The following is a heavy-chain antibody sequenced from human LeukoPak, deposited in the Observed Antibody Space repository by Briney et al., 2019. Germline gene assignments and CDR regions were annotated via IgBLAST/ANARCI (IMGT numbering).Heavy chain of an antibody. CDR2: ISGSGGST. V-gene: IGHV3-23*01. Sequence: GGSLRLSCAASGFTFSSYAMIWVRQAPGKGLEWVSAISGSGGSTYYADSVKGRFTISRDNSKNTLYLQINSLRAEDTAVYYCAKVIAVAGVFDYWGQGTRVTVSS. CDR3: AKVIAVAGVFDY. J-gene: IGHJ4*02. D-gene: IGHD6-19*01. CDR1: GFTFSSYA.